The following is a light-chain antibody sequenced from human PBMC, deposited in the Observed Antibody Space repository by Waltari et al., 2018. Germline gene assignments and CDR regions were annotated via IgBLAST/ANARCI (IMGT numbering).Light chain of an antibody. CDR3: ATWDDRLTGVL. J-gene: IGLJ3*02. Sequence: QSVLTQPPSASGTPGPRAPISGSGSNSNSGSNVVHWYHQLPGKAPRLLLDSNDQRPAGVPDRFSGSKSGTSASLAISGLQSEDEADYYCATWDDRLTGVLFGGGTKVTVL. V-gene: IGLV1-44*01. CDR2: SND. CDR1: NSNSGSNV.